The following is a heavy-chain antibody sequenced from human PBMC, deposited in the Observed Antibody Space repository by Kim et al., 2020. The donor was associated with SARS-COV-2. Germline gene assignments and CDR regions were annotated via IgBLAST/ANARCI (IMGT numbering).Heavy chain of an antibody. CDR2: ISSSSSYI. Sequence: GGSLRLSCAASGFTFSSYSMNWVRQAPGKGLEWVSSISSSSSYIYYADSVKGRFTISRDNAKNSLYLQMNSLRAEDTAAYYCASLPAASSVSYYYYGMDVWGQGTTVTVSS. CDR3: ASLPAASSVSYYYYGMDV. J-gene: IGHJ6*02. CDR1: GFTFSSYS. D-gene: IGHD2-2*01. V-gene: IGHV3-21*01.